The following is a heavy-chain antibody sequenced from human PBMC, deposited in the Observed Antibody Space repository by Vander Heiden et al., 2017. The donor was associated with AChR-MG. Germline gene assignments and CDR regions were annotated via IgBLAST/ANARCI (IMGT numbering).Heavy chain of an antibody. Sequence: QVQLVESGGGVVQPGRSLRLSCAASGFTFSSYGMHWVRQAPGKGLEWVAVIWYDGSNKYYADSVKGRFTISRDNSKNTLYLQMNSLRAEDTAVYYCARSQMTYYDFWSGYYSVDYWGQGTLVTVSS. CDR3: ARSQMTYYDFWSGYYSVDY. D-gene: IGHD3-3*01. V-gene: IGHV3-33*01. CDR2: IWYDGSNK. CDR1: GFTFSSYG. J-gene: IGHJ4*02.